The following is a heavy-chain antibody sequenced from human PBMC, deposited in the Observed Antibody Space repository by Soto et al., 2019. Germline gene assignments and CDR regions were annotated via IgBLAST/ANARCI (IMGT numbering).Heavy chain of an antibody. CDR1: GFTFSLYS. D-gene: IGHD3-10*01. CDR3: ARAVTWGLDV. CDR2: ISRSSTGI. Sequence: EVQLVESGGGLVQPGGSLRLSCAASGFTFSLYSMSWVRQAPGKGLEWVSYISRSSTGIHYAGSVKGRFTISRDDATNSMHLQMNSLKDGDTAVYYCARAVTWGLDVWGQGTTVSISS. V-gene: IGHV3-48*02. J-gene: IGHJ6*02.